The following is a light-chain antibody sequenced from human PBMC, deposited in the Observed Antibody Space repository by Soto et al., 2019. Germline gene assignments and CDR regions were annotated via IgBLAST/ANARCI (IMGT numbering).Light chain of an antibody. J-gene: IGLJ2*01. CDR1: SGSFSTSFY. CDR3: GLYMGSGISI. Sequence: QAVVTQEPSFSVSPGGTVTLTCGLSSGSFSTSFYPSWYQQTPGQAPRTLIYSTNTRASGVPDRFSGSILGNKAALTITGVQAEDESDYYCGLYMGSGISIFGGGTKLTVL. CDR2: STN. V-gene: IGLV8-61*01.